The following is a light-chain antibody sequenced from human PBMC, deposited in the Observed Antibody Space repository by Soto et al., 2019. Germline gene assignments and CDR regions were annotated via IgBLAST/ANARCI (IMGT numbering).Light chain of an antibody. CDR1: QATNSF. CDR3: QQYNNWPPLFT. Sequence: DIQLTQSPSFLSASVGGRVTITCRASQATNSFAWYQQRPGKVPQLLISAASTLEGGVPSRFSGSRSGTDFTLTISSLQSEDFAVYFCQQYNNWPPLFTFGPGTKVDIK. CDR2: AAS. J-gene: IGKJ3*01. V-gene: IGKV1-9*01.